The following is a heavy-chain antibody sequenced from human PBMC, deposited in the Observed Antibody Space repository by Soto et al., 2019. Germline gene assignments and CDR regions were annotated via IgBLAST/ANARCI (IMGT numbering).Heavy chain of an antibody. J-gene: IGHJ6*02. CDR2: IKSKTDGGTT. D-gene: IGHD3-10*01. V-gene: IGHV3-15*01. CDR3: TTGWFGESLRYYYYYGMDV. CDR1: GFTFSNAW. Sequence: GGSLRLSCAASGFTFSNAWMSWVRQAPGKGLEWVGRIKSKTDGGTTDYAAPVKGRFTISRDDSKNTLYLQMNSLKTEDTAVYYCTTGWFGESLRYYYYYGMDVWGQGTTVTVLL.